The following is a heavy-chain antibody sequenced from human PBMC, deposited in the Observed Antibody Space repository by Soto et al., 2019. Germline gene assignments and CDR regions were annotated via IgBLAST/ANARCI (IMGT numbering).Heavy chain of an antibody. CDR3: ARQRTTVVTQAYVGQ. J-gene: IGHJ4*02. CDR1: GESISSSSYY. D-gene: IGHD2-21*02. CDR2: IYYSGRT. Sequence: SETLSLRCIVSGESISSSSYYWGWIRQPPGKGWEWIGSIYYSGRTYYNPSFKSRVTISIDTSKNQFSLKLCSVTATDTAVYYRARQRTTVVTQAYVGQRGQGALGTI. V-gene: IGHV4-39*01.